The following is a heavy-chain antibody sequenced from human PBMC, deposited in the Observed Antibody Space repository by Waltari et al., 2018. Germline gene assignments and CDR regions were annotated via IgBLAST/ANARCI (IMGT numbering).Heavy chain of an antibody. J-gene: IGHJ5*02. CDR2: MNGDGGST. Sequence: QAPGKGLVWVSRMNGDGGSTSYADSVKGRFTISRDNANNTLYLQMNSLRAEDTAVYYCTRTRYCSTTNCQVDWFDPWGQGTLVTVSS. CDR3: TRTRYCSTTNCQVDWFDP. V-gene: IGHV3-74*01. D-gene: IGHD2-2*01.